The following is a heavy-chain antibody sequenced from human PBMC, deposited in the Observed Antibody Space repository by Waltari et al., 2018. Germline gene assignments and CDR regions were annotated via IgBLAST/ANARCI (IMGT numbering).Heavy chain of an antibody. V-gene: IGHV1-69*12. Sequence: QVQLVQSGAEVMKPGSSVKVSCKASGGTFSSYAISWVRQAPGQGLEWMGGIIPIFGTANYAQKFQGRVTITADESTSTAYMELSSLRSEDTAVYYCASNIVVVPAATSSRGYFDYWGQGTLVTVSS. CDR3: ASNIVVVPAATSSRGYFDY. J-gene: IGHJ4*02. CDR1: GGTFSSYA. CDR2: IIPIFGTA. D-gene: IGHD2-2*01.